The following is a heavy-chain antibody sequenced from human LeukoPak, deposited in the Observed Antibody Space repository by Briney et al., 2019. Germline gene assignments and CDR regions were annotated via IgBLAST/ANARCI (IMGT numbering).Heavy chain of an antibody. J-gene: IGHJ3*02. V-gene: IGHV3-21*01. CDR3: ASDPPWENDAFDI. D-gene: IGHD1-26*01. Sequence: GGSLRLSCAASGFTFSSYSMNWVRQAPGKGLEWVSSISSSSSYIYYADSVKGRFTISRDNAKNTLYLQMNSLKAEDTAVYYCASDPPWENDAFDIWGQGTMVTVSS. CDR2: ISSSSSYI. CDR1: GFTFSSYS.